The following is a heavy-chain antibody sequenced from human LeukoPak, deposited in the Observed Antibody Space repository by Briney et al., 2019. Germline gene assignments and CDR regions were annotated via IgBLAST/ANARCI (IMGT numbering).Heavy chain of an antibody. D-gene: IGHD3-10*01. V-gene: IGHV3-23*01. CDR1: GITLSNYG. Sequence: QPGGSLRLSCAVSGITLSNYGMSWVRQAPGKGLERVAGISDSGGSTNYADSVKGRFTISRDNPKNTLYLQMNSLRAEDTAVYFCAKRGIVIRAVIIVGFHKEAYYFDYWGQGALVTVSS. CDR3: AKRGIVIRAVIIVGFHKEAYYFDY. J-gene: IGHJ4*02. CDR2: ISDSGGST.